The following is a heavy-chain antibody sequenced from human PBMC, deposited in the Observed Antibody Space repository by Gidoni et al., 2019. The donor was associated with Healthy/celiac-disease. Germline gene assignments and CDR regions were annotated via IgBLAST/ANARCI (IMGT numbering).Heavy chain of an antibody. CDR2: ISYDGSNK. CDR3: ARAYNDGAVATLGGY. J-gene: IGHJ4*02. Sequence: QVQLVESGGGVVQPGRSLRLSCAASGFTFSSYAMHWVRQAPGKGLEWVAVISYDGSNKYYADSVKGRFTISRVNSKNTLYLQMNSLRAEDTAVYYCARAYNDGAVATLGGYWGQGTLVTVSS. CDR1: GFTFSSYA. D-gene: IGHD5-12*01. V-gene: IGHV3-30-3*01.